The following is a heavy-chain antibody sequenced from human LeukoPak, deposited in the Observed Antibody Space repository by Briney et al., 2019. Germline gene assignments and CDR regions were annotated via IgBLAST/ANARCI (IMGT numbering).Heavy chain of an antibody. CDR1: GGSFSGYY. D-gene: IGHD3-10*01. Sequence: SETLSLTCAVYGGSFSGYYWSWIRQPPGKGLEWIGEINHSGSTNYNPSLKSRVTISVDTSKNQFSLKLSSVTAADTAVYYCARVDEGSGSYYFDYWGQGTLVTVSS. CDR2: INHSGST. J-gene: IGHJ4*02. V-gene: IGHV4-34*01. CDR3: ARVDEGSGSYYFDY.